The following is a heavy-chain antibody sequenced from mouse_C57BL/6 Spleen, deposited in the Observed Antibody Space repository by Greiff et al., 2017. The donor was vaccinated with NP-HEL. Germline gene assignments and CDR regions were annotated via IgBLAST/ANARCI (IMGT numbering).Heavy chain of an antibody. CDR2: ISYSGST. Sequence: DVKLQESGPGMVKPSQSLSLTCTVTGYSITSGYDWHWIRPFPGNKLEWMGYISYSGSTNYNPYLKSRIYITHDTSKNHFFLKLKSVTTEDTATYYCARDGELGRVFAYWGQGTLVTVSA. D-gene: IGHD4-1*01. J-gene: IGHJ3*01. CDR3: ARDGELGRVFAY. V-gene: IGHV3-1*01. CDR1: GYSITSGYD.